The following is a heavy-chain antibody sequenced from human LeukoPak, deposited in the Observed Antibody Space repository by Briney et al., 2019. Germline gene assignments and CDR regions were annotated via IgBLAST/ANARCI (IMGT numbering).Heavy chain of an antibody. CDR2: IWYEGSNK. D-gene: IGHD3-22*01. Sequence: GGSLRLSCAASGFTFSTYGMHWVRQAPGKGLEWVAVIWYEGSNKYYADSVKGRFTISRDNSKNTLYLQMNSLRAEDTAVYYCARDPPHDSSGYFAFDIWGQGTTVTVSS. J-gene: IGHJ3*02. CDR1: GFTFSTYG. CDR3: ARDPPHDSSGYFAFDI. V-gene: IGHV3-33*01.